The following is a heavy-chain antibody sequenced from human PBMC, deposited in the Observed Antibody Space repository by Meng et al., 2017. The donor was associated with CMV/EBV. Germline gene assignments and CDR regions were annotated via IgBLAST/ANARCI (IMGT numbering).Heavy chain of an antibody. CDR1: GGSISSGGYY. D-gene: IGHD3-3*01. V-gene: IGHV3-74*01. J-gene: IGHJ6*02. CDR3: ARAGPIRFLEWLLYSSQDYYYYGMDV. Sequence: ETLSLTCTVSGGSISSGGYYWSWVRQAPGKGLVWVSRINSDGSSTSYADSVKGRFTISRDNAKNTLYLQMNSLRAEDTAVYYCARAGPIRFLEWLLYSSQDYYYYGMDVWGQGTTVTVSS. CDR2: INSDGSST.